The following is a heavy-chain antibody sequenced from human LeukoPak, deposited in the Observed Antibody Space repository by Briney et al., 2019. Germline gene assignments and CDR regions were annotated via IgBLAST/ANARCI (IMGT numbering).Heavy chain of an antibody. V-gene: IGHV4-59*12. Sequence: SETLSLTCTVSGGSISRYYWSWVRQPPGKGLEWIGYIYYSGSTDYNPSLKSRVTISIDTSKNQFYLNLTSVTAADTAVYYCAKAIPLSYCDPWGQGTLVTVSS. CDR2: IYYSGST. J-gene: IGHJ5*02. D-gene: IGHD2/OR15-2a*01. CDR1: GGSISRYY. CDR3: AKAIPLSYCDP.